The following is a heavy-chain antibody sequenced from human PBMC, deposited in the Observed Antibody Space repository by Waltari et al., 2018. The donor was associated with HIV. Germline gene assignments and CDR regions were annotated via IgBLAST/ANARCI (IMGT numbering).Heavy chain of an antibody. D-gene: IGHD3-10*01. CDR2: INPNSGGT. CDR3: ARGGDVLLWFGELSAGLGPDGY. Sequence: QVQLVQSGAEVKKPGASVKVSCKASGYTFTGYYMHWVRQAPGQGLEWMGWINPNSGGTNYAQKFQGRVTMTRDTSISTAYMELSRLRSDDTAVYYCARGGDVLLWFGELSAGLGPDGYWGQGTLVTVSS. CDR1: GYTFTGYY. V-gene: IGHV1-2*02. J-gene: IGHJ4*02.